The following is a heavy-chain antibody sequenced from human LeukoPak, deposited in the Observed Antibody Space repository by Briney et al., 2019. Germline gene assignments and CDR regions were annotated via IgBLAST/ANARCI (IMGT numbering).Heavy chain of an antibody. CDR2: MNPNSGNT. J-gene: IGHJ4*02. V-gene: IGHV1-8*01. CDR3: ARDGLYYYDSSGYYY. CDR1: GYTFTSYD. Sequence: ASVKVSCKASGYTFTSYDINWVRQATGQGLEWMGWMNPNSGNTGYAQKFQGRVTMTRNTSISTAYMELSRLRSDDTAVYYCARDGLYYYDSSGYYYWGQGTLVTVSS. D-gene: IGHD3-22*01.